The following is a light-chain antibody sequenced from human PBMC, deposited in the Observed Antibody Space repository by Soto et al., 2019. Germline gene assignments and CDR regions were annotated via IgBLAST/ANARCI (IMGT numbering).Light chain of an antibody. Sequence: DIQMTQSPSTVSVSXGDRVTIDCRTRKTISSFLAGYQQIPGXASKLXFYKASILESGVTSRFSGSGYGKEFNITISSLQPDDFATYECQQYNSWWTFGQGTKVDIK. CDR2: KAS. J-gene: IGKJ1*01. CDR1: KTISSF. V-gene: IGKV1-5*03. CDR3: QQYNSWWT.